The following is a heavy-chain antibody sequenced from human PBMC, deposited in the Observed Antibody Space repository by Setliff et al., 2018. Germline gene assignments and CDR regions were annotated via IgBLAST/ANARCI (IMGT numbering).Heavy chain of an antibody. Sequence: ASVKVSCKASGYTFTSYGINWVRQAPGQGLEWMGWISPYYGSTDYAQKFQGRVTMTTDTSTSTAYMELTRLTTDDTAVYYCARVGGYASAWHGIEAFDIWGQGTKVTVSS. CDR3: ARVGGYASAWHGIEAFDI. J-gene: IGHJ3*02. CDR2: ISPYYGST. D-gene: IGHD6-19*01. CDR1: GYTFTSYG. V-gene: IGHV1-18*01.